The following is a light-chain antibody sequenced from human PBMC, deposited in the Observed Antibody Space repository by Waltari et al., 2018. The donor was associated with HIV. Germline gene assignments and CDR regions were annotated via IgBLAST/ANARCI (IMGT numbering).Light chain of an antibody. CDR1: GPNIRAGYD. V-gene: IGLV1-40*01. J-gene: IGLJ3*02. Sequence: QSVLTQPPSVSGAPGQRVTISCTGIGPNIRAGYDVHWYQQRPGTAPKVLIYGNTHRPSGVPDRFTGSKSGSSASLVITGLQAEDEADYYCHSYDSSLSGSVFGGGTKLTVL. CDR2: GNT. CDR3: HSYDSSLSGSV.